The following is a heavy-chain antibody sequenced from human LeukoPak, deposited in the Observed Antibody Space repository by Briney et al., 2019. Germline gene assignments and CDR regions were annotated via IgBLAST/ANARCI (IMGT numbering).Heavy chain of an antibody. CDR2: INHSGST. CDR3: ARGVVTIFGVVSYYMDV. J-gene: IGHJ6*03. V-gene: IGHV4-34*01. CDR1: GGSFSGYY. D-gene: IGHD3-3*01. Sequence: SETLSLTCAVYGGSFSGYYWSWIRQPPGKGLEWIGEINHSGSTNYNPSLKSRVTISVDTSKNQFSLKLSSVTAADTAVYYCARGVVTIFGVVSYYMDVWGKGTTVTVSS.